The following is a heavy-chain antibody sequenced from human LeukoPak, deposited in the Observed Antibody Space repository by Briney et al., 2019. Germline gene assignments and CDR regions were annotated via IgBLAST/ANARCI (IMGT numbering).Heavy chain of an antibody. CDR3: AKDRGDSSGYYYPSRYFQH. D-gene: IGHD3-22*01. CDR1: GFTFSSYG. J-gene: IGHJ1*01. CDR2: IRYDGSNK. Sequence: GGSLRLSCAASGFTFSSYGMHWVRQAPGKGLEWVAFIRYDGSNKYYADSVKGRFTISRDNSKNTLYLQMNSLRAEDTAVYYCAKDRGDSSGYYYPSRYFQHWGQGTLVTVSS. V-gene: IGHV3-30*02.